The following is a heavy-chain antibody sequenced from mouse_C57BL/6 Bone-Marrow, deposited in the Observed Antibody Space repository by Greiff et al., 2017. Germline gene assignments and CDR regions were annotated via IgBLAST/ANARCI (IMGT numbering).Heavy chain of an antibody. CDR2: FTMYSDAT. CDR3: ARGNYAMDY. Sequence: LQQSGAELVRPGSSVKLSCKDSYFDFMASAMHWVKQRPGHGLEWIGSFTMYSDATEYSENFKGKATLTAHTSSSTAYMQLSRLTSENSAVYYSARGNYAMDYWGQGTSVTVSS. V-gene: IGHV1-49*01. J-gene: IGHJ4*01. CDR1: YFDFMASA.